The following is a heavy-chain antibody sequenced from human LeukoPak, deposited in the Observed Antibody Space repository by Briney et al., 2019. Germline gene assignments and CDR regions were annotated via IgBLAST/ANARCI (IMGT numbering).Heavy chain of an antibody. CDR3: ARDSDSSGPNWFDP. Sequence: GGSLRLSCAASGFTFSSYAMHWVRQAPGKGLEWVAVISYDGSNKYYADSVKGRFTISRDNSKNTLYLQMNSLRAEDTAVYYCARDSDSSGPNWFDPWGQGTLVTVS. CDR1: GFTFSSYA. V-gene: IGHV3-30-3*01. D-gene: IGHD3-22*01. CDR2: ISYDGSNK. J-gene: IGHJ5*02.